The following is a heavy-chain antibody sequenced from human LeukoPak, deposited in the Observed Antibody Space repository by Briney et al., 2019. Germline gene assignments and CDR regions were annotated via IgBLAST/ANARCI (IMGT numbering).Heavy chain of an antibody. V-gene: IGHV3-53*04. CDR1: GFTVSNNY. CDR2: IYSGGST. J-gene: IGHJ3*02. CDR3: ARTNLLVAFDI. Sequence: GGSLRLSCAASGFTVSNNYMSWVRQAPGKGLEWVSVIYSGGSTYYADSVKGRFTISRHNSKNTLYLQMNSLRAEDTAVYYCARTNLLVAFDIWGQGTMVTVSS.